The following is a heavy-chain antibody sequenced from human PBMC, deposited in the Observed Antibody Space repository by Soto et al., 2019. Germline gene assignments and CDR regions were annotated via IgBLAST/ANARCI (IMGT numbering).Heavy chain of an antibody. J-gene: IGHJ2*01. Sequence: SETLSLTCAVYGGSFSGYYWSWVRQPPGKGLEWIGEINHSGSTNYNPSLKSRVTISVDTSKNQFSLKLSSVTAADTAVYYCARPRGYSYGYRDWYFDLWGRGTLVTVSS. CDR3: ARPRGYSYGYRDWYFDL. CDR2: INHSGST. V-gene: IGHV4-34*01. CDR1: GGSFSGYY. D-gene: IGHD5-18*01.